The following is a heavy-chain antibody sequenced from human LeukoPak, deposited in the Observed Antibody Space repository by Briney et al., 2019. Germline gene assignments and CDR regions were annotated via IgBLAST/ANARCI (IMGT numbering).Heavy chain of an antibody. Sequence: GGSLRLSCTASGFTLGDYAMSWVRQAPGKGLEGVGFIRSKAYGGTTEYAASVKGRFTISRDDSTSIAYLQMNSLKTEDTAVYYCNTYSGSYYFYYYYYMDVWGKGTTVTISS. J-gene: IGHJ6*03. CDR3: NTYSGSYYFYYYYYMDV. CDR2: IRSKAYGGTT. CDR1: GFTLGDYA. D-gene: IGHD1-26*01. V-gene: IGHV3-49*04.